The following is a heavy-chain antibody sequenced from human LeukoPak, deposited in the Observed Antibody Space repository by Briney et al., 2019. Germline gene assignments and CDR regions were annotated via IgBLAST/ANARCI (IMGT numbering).Heavy chain of an antibody. D-gene: IGHD4-17*01. V-gene: IGHV5-51*01. CDR1: GYSFTSYW. CDR3: ARHGSRSYGDYVPPSV. CDR2: IYPGDSGT. Sequence: GESLKISCKGSGYSFTSYWIGWVRQMPGKGLEWMGIIYPGDSGTRYSPSFQGQVTISADKSISTAYLQWSSLKASDTAMYYCARHGSRSYGDYVPPSVWGQGTLVTVSS. J-gene: IGHJ4*02.